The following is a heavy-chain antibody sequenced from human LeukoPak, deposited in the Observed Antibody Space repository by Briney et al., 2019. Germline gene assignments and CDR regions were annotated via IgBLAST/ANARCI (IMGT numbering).Heavy chain of an antibody. CDR2: IYYSGST. Sequence: PSETLSLTCTVSGGSISSYYWSWLRQPPGKGLEWIGYIYYSGSTNYNPSLTSRVTISVDTSKNQFSLKLSSVTAADTAVYYCARDRGYCSSTSCRVGFDPWGQGTLVTVSS. CDR3: ARDRGYCSSTSCRVGFDP. D-gene: IGHD2-2*01. V-gene: IGHV4-59*01. CDR1: GGSISSYY. J-gene: IGHJ5*02.